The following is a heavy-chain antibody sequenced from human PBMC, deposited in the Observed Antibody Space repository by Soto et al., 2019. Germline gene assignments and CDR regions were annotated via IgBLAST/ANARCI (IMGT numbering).Heavy chain of an antibody. J-gene: IGHJ4*02. Sequence: QVQLQQWGAGLLKPSETLSLTCAVYGGPFSGYYWSWIRQPPGKGLEWIGEIDHSGSTNYNPSLKSRVTISVDTSKNQFSLKLSSVTAADTAVYYCAPRGAYSGYWGQGTLVTVSS. CDR2: IDHSGST. D-gene: IGHD5-12*01. CDR1: GGPFSGYY. CDR3: APRGAYSGY. V-gene: IGHV4-34*01.